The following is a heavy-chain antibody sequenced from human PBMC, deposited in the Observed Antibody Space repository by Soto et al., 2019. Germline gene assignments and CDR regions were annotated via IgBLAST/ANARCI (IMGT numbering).Heavy chain of an antibody. CDR3: ARDDGSGPDY. V-gene: IGHV3-33*01. J-gene: IGHJ4*02. D-gene: IGHD3-10*01. CDR2: VWYDGTNS. CDR1: GFTFSNYG. Sequence: QVHLVESGGGVVQPGRSLRLSCAASGFTFSNYGMHWVRQAPGKGLEWVSYVWYDGTNSHYAGSVRGRFTISRDNSKNMLFLEMTHLTAEDTAVYYSARDDGSGPDYWGQGTLVTVSS.